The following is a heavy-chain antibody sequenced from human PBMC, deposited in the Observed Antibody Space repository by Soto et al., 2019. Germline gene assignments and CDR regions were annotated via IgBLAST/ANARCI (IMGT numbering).Heavy chain of an antibody. CDR2: VSPPFRTS. D-gene: IGHD3-10*01. Sequence: QVQLVQSGAEVKKPGSSVKVSCKTSGVSFNNNGIGWVRQAPGHGLEWMGGVSPPFRTSSYARKFQGRISSTAAASPGTVNMELSSLTSEDTAQYYCARVLYYGSGSYSPYGMDVWGQGTTVTVSS. J-gene: IGHJ6*02. V-gene: IGHV1-69*01. CDR1: GVSFNNNG. CDR3: ARVLYYGSGSYSPYGMDV.